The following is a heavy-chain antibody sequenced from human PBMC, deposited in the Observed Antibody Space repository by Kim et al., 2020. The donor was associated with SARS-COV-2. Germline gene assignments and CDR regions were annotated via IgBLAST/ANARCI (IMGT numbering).Heavy chain of an antibody. CDR2: ISYDGSNK. V-gene: IGHV3-30*18. Sequence: GGSLRLSCAASGFTFSSYGMHWVRQAPGKGLEWVAVISYDGSNKYYADFVKGRFTISRDNSKNTLYLQMNSLRAEDTAVYYCAKSRLPIYYYYGMDVWGQGTTVTVSS. CDR1: GFTFSSYG. J-gene: IGHJ6*02. CDR3: AKSRLPIYYYYGMDV.